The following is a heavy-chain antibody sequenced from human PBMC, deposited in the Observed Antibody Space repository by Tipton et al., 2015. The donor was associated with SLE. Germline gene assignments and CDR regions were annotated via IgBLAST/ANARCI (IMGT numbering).Heavy chain of an antibody. CDR1: EFSLKSFG. CDR3: AKAGFFSGYYDAFDV. Sequence: SLRLSCSASEFSLKSFGMSWIRQAPGKGLEWVSAISATGSSTYYGDSVKGRFTISKDISKNTLSLQMNSLRAEDTAVYFCAKAGFFSGYYDAFDVWGQGTMVTVSS. J-gene: IGHJ3*01. D-gene: IGHD3-3*01. CDR2: ISATGSST. V-gene: IGHV3-23*01.